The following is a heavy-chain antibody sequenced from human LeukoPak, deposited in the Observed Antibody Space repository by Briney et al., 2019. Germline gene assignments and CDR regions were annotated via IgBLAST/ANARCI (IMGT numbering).Heavy chain of an antibody. V-gene: IGHV1-18*04. D-gene: IGHD2-2*01. CDR3: ARALNALFDY. J-gene: IGHJ4*02. CDR1: GYTFTGYY. Sequence: ASVKVSCKASGYTFTGYYMHWVRQAPGQGLEWMGWISAYNGNTNYAQKLQGRVTMTTDTSTSTAYMELRSLRSDDTAVYYCARALNALFDYWGQGTLVTVSS. CDR2: ISAYNGNT.